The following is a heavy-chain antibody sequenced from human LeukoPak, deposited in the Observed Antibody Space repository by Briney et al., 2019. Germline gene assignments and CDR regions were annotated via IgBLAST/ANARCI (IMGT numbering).Heavy chain of an antibody. CDR1: GFNFDNFA. J-gene: IGHJ4*02. CDR2: ISHDGRTK. CDR3: ARPSPPGDGYNPPDH. V-gene: IGHV3-30*04. D-gene: IGHD5-24*01. Sequence: GGSLTLSCVVSGFNFDNFAMHWVRQPLGKGLEWVAVISHDGRTKYYADSMKGRITISRDNSKNTLFLQMNNLRSEDTAVYFCARPSPPGDGYNPPDHWGQGTLVTVSS.